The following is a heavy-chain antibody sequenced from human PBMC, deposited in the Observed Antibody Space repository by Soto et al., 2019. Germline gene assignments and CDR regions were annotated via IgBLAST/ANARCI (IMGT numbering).Heavy chain of an antibody. Sequence: QVHLVQSGSDVEKLGASVKVSCKASGYSFTSYGIGWVRQVPGQGPEWMGWISPYNGRTNYAQSVKGRVVMTTDISTNTVYLELRSLRSDDSAIYYCGRCRTDSYAMDVWGQGTTVTVSS. J-gene: IGHJ6*02. CDR1: GYSFTSYG. CDR3: GRCRTDSYAMDV. D-gene: IGHD5-18*01. V-gene: IGHV1-18*01. CDR2: ISPYNGRT.